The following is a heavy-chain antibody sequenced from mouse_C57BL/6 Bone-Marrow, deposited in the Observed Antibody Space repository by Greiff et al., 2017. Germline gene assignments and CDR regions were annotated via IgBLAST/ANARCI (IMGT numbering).Heavy chain of an antibody. CDR2: IYPRDGST. J-gene: IGHJ4*01. Sequence: VQLQEPGPELVMPGASVKLSCKASGYTFTSYDINWVKQRPGQGLEWIGWIYPRDGSTKYNEKFKGKATLTVDTSSSTAYMELHSLTSEDSAVYLCARGPYFYDSSYDSYAMGYWGRGTSVTVTS. CDR1: GYTFTSYD. D-gene: IGHD1-1*01. CDR3: ARGPYFYDSSYDSYAMGY. V-gene: IGHV1-85*01.